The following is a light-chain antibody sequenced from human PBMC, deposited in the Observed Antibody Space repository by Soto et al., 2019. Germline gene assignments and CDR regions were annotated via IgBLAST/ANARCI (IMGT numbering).Light chain of an antibody. J-gene: IGKJ2*01. CDR3: LSYDSYSYT. CDR2: KAS. V-gene: IGKV1-5*03. CDR1: QNIDIS. Sequence: DIQMTQSPSTLSASVGDRVTITCRASQNIDISLAWYQQKPGKAPNLLIYKASILESGVPSRFRGSGSVTEFTLTLSSLQPDDFATYFCLSYDSYSYTFGQGTNLQIK.